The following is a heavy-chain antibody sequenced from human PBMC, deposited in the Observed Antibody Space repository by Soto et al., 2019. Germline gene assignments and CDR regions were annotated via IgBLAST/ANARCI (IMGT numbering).Heavy chain of an antibody. CDR2: INPSGGST. Sequence: GASVKVSCKASGYTFTIYYMQWVRQAPGQGLEWMGIINPSGGSTSYAQKFQGRVTMTRDTSTSTVYMELSSLIYEDTAVYYCARYSFQDYYDSSGYFDYFDYWGQGTLVTVSS. CDR1: GYTFTIYY. J-gene: IGHJ4*02. CDR3: ARYSFQDYYDSSGYFDYFDY. D-gene: IGHD3-22*01. V-gene: IGHV1-46*01.